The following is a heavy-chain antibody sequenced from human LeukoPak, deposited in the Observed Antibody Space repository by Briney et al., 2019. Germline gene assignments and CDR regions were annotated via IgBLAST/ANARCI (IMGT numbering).Heavy chain of an antibody. J-gene: IGHJ5*02. CDR3: AREGGRYGSGFNWFDP. Sequence: GGSLRLSCAASGFTFSSYEMNWVRQAPGKGLEWVAVIWYDGSNKYYADSVKGRFTISRDNSKNTLYLQMNSLRAEDTAVYYCAREGGRYGSGFNWFDPWGQGTLVTVSS. CDR1: GFTFSSYE. D-gene: IGHD3-10*01. CDR2: IWYDGSNK. V-gene: IGHV3-33*08.